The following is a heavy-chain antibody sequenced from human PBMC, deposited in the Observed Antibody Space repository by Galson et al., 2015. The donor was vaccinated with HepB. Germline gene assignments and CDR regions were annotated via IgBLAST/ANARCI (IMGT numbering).Heavy chain of an antibody. D-gene: IGHD3-3*01. CDR2: FDPENNET. CDR1: S. Sequence: SMHWVRQAPGKGLEWMGGFDPENNETVYAQKFQGRVTMTEDTSTDTGYMELRSLRSEDTALYYCATQVVDFWSGYCYWGQGTLVTVSS. V-gene: IGHV1-24*01. J-gene: IGHJ4*02. CDR3: ATQVVDFWSGYCY.